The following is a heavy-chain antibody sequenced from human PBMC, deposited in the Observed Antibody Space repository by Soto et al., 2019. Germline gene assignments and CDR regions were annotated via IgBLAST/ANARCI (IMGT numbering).Heavy chain of an antibody. CDR2: INHSGST. CDR3: ARGHDFWSGYFRDY. CDR1: GGSFSGYY. V-gene: IGHV4-34*01. D-gene: IGHD3-3*01. J-gene: IGHJ4*02. Sequence: SETLSLTCAVYGGSFSGYYWSWIRQPPGKGLEWIGEINHSGSTNYNPSLKSRVTISVDTSKNQFSLKLSSVTAADTAVYYCARGHDFWSGYFRDYWGQGTLVTVSS.